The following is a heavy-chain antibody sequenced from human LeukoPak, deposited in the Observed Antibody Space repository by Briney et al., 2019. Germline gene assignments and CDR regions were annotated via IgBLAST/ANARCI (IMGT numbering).Heavy chain of an antibody. J-gene: IGHJ4*02. Sequence: GGSLRLPCAASGFTFSEFYMSWIRQAPGKGLESVSYISGSSSNTNYADSVKGRFTISRDNAKNSLYLQMNSLRPEDTAVYYCTRHPAEGDYWGQGTLVTVSS. D-gene: IGHD2-15*01. V-gene: IGHV3-11*03. CDR1: GFTFSEFY. CDR3: TRHPAEGDY. CDR2: ISGSSSNT.